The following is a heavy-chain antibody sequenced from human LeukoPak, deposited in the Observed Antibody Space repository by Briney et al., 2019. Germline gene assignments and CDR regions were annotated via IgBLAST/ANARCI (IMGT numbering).Heavy chain of an antibody. CDR1: GYTLTRYA. CDR3: ARGYCDGVSCYPESLYFFDY. J-gene: IGHJ4*02. Sequence: ASVKVSCKASGYTLTRYAMHWVRQAPGQRLEWMGWINAGNANTKYSQKFQGRVTITRDTSASTAYMELTSLRSEDTAVYYCARGYCDGVSCYPESLYFFDYWGQGTLVTVSS. CDR2: INAGNANT. D-gene: IGHD2-15*01. V-gene: IGHV1-3*01.